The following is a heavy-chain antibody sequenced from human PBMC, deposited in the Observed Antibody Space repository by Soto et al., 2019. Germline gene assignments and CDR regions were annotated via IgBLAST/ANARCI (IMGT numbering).Heavy chain of an antibody. CDR3: ARDSGYSYGPLDY. V-gene: IGHV3-48*01. Sequence: WGSLRLSCAASGFTFSSYSMNWVRQAPGKGLEWVSYISSSSSTIYYADSVKGRFTISRDNAKNSLYLQMNSLRAEDTAVYYCARDSGYSYGPLDYWGQGILVTVSS. CDR1: GFTFSSYS. J-gene: IGHJ4*02. CDR2: ISSSSSTI. D-gene: IGHD5-18*01.